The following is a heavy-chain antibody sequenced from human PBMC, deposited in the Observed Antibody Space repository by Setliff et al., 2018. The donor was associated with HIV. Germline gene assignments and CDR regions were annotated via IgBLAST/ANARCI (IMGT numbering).Heavy chain of an antibody. CDR3: AIRPSGYASGQFAA. D-gene: IGHD5-12*01. Sequence: ASVKVSCKAPGLDFTDSVMQWVRLAGGQRLEWIGWIILDSGHTDYAQRFQGRVTITSDMSTSTGYMELSSLISGDTAMYYCAIRPSGYASGQFAAWGQGTLVTVSS. J-gene: IGHJ5*02. V-gene: IGHV1-58*02. CDR1: GLDFTDSV. CDR2: IILDSGHT.